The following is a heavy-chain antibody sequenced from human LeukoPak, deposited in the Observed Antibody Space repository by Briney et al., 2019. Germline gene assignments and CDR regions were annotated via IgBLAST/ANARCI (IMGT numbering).Heavy chain of an antibody. CDR3: ARGPGYSSS. D-gene: IGHD6-13*01. CDR1: GGSYSGYY. Sequence: SETLSLTCAVYGGSYSGYYWSWIRQPPGKGLEWIGEINHSGSTNYNPSLKSRVTISVDTSKNQFSLKLSSVTAADTAVYYCARGPGYSSSWSQGTLVTVSS. V-gene: IGHV4-34*01. CDR2: INHSGST. J-gene: IGHJ4*02.